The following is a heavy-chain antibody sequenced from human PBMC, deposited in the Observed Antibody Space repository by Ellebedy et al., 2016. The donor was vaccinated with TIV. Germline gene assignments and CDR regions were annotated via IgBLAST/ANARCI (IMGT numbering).Heavy chain of an antibody. V-gene: IGHV1-3*01. CDR2: INAGNGNT. CDR1: GYTFIFST. D-gene: IGHD6-19*01. CDR3: ARQVAGTSKYFQN. J-gene: IGHJ1*01. Sequence: ASVKVSCKASGYTFIFSTMHWVRQAPGQRLEWLGWINAGNGNTKYSQKFQGRVTITRETSANNIYMELRRLRSEETAVYYCARQVAGTSKYFQNWGQGTLVTVSS.